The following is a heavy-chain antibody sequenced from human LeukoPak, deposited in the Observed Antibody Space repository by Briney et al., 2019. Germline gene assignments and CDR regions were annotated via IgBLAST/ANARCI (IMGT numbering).Heavy chain of an antibody. V-gene: IGHV3-30-3*01. CDR1: GYTGTSYY. CDR2: ISYDGSNK. Sequence: SCKASGYTGTSYYMHWVCQAPGKGLEWVAVISYDGSNKYYADTVKGRFTISRDNSKNTLYLQMNSLRAEDTAVYYCAREHIVATILPYYYYGMDVWGQGTTVTVSS. J-gene: IGHJ6*02. CDR3: AREHIVATILPYYYYGMDV. D-gene: IGHD5-12*01.